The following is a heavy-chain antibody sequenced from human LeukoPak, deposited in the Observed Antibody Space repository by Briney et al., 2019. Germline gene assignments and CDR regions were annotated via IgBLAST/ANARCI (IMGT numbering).Heavy chain of an antibody. CDR1: GFTVSSNY. D-gene: IGHD6-25*01. CDR2: IYPGGTT. CDR3: ARESSGYYFDY. V-gene: IGHV3-53*01. J-gene: IGHJ4*02. Sequence: PGGSLSLSCVASGFTVSSNYMSWVRQAPGKGPECVSVIYPGGTTYYADSVKGRFTISRDDSKNTLYLQMHSLRAEDTAVYYCARESSGYYFDYWGQGTLVTVSS.